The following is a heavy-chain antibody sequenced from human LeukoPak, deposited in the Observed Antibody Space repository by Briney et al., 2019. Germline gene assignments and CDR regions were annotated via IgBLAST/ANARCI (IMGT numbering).Heavy chain of an antibody. CDR3: ALHGVPAESYYMDV. Sequence: GAPVKVSCKASGGTFSSYAISWVRQAPGQGLEWMGGIIPIFGTANYAQKFQGRVTITTDESTSTAYMELSSLRSEDTAVYYCALHGVPAESYYMDVWGKGTTVTVSS. J-gene: IGHJ6*03. V-gene: IGHV1-69*05. D-gene: IGHD2-2*01. CDR1: GGTFSSYA. CDR2: IIPIFGTA.